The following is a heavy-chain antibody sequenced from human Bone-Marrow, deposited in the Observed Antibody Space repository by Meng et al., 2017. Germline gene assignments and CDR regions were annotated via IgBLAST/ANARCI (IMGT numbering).Heavy chain of an antibody. V-gene: IGHV4-34*01. CDR3: ASGYYDSSGLGTFDY. CDR2: NHSGST. J-gene: IGHJ4*02. D-gene: IGHD3-22*01. Sequence: NHSGSTNYNPSLKSRVTISVDKSKNQFSLKLSSVTAADTAVYYCASGYYDSSGLGTFDYWGQGTLVTVSS.